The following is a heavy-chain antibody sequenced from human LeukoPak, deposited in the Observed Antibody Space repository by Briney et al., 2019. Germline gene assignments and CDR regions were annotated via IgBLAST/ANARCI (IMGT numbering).Heavy chain of an antibody. J-gene: IGHJ5*02. CDR2: IIPISGTA. Sequence: SVKVSCKASGGTFSSYAISWVRQAPGQGLEWMGGIIPISGTANYAQKFQGRVTITADESTSTAYMELSSLRSEDTAVYYCARGGLPGIAAAGNNWFDPWGQGTLVTVSS. CDR1: GGTFSSYA. D-gene: IGHD6-13*01. CDR3: ARGGLPGIAAAGNNWFDP. V-gene: IGHV1-69*13.